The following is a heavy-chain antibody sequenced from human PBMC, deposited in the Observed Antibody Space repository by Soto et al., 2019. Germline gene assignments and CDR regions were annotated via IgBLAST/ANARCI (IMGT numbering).Heavy chain of an antibody. Sequence: SETLSLTCTVSGASMSSHYWTWLRQSPGQGLERIGYIYYSGSTYYNPSHKSRVTISADTSRNQFALKLSAVISADTAVDYCARADPDASVGYWGQGTLVTVSS. D-gene: IGHD3-16*01. CDR2: IYYSGST. V-gene: IGHV4-59*11. CDR3: ARADPDASVGY. CDR1: GASMSSHY. J-gene: IGHJ4*02.